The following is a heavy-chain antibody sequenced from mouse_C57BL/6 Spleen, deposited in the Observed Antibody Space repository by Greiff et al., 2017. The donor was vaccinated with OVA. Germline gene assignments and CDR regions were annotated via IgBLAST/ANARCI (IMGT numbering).Heavy chain of an antibody. CDR1: GYAFSSYW. D-gene: IGHD2-5*01. J-gene: IGHJ4*01. CDR3: AKSYSNYFYYAMDY. Sequence: QVHVKQSGAELVKPGASVKISCKASGYAFSSYWMNWVKQRPGKGLEWIGQIYPGDGDTNYNGKFKGKATLTADKSSSTAYMQLSSLTSEDSAVYFCAKSYSNYFYYAMDYWGQGTSVTVSS. V-gene: IGHV1-80*01. CDR2: IYPGDGDT.